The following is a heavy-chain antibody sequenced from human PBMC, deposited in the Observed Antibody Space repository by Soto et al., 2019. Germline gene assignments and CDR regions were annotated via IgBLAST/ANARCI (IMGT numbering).Heavy chain of an antibody. CDR3: TLRQDTSRGPIF. J-gene: IGHJ4*02. CDR2: IFSNDEK. D-gene: IGHD6-13*01. Sequence: SGPTLVNPTETLTLTCTVSGFSLSNARMGVSWIREPPGKALEWLAHIFSNDEKSYSTSLKSRLTISKDTSKSQVALTMTNMDPVDTATYSCTLRQDTSRGPIFWGQGIMVTVTS. CDR1: GFSLSNARMG. V-gene: IGHV2-26*01.